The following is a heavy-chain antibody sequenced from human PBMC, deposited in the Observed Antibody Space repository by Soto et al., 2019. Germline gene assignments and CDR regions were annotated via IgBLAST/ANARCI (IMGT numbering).Heavy chain of an antibody. Sequence: GGSLRLSCAASGFTFDSYWMPCVRQGPGKGLEWVEHLKQAGAQTYYVDAVRGRFTISRGNAKTSLYLQMNSRRAEDTSVYFCARGGNGEEKWPPYYCYGMDFSGQGPTVTVSS. D-gene: IGHD2-8*01. CDR2: LKQAGAQT. J-gene: IGHJ6*02. CDR3: ARGGNGEEKWPPYYCYGMDF. V-gene: IGHV3-7*01. CDR1: GFTFDSYW.